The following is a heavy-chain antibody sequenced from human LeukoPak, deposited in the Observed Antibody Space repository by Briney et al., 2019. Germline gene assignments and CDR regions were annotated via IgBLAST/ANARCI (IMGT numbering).Heavy chain of an antibody. D-gene: IGHD5-24*01. V-gene: IGHV1-8*01. CDR1: GYTFTSYD. J-gene: IGHJ6*03. CDR2: MNPNSGNT. Sequence: ASVKDSCKASGYTFTSYDINWVRQATGQGLEWMGWMNPNSGNTGYAQKFQGRVTMTRNTSISTAYMELSSLRSEDTAVYYCARGRGDGYNLYYYYMDVWGKGTTVTVSS. CDR3: ARGRGDGYNLYYYYMDV.